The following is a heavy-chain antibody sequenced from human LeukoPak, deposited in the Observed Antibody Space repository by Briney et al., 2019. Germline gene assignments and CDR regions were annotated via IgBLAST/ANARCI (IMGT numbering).Heavy chain of an antibody. V-gene: IGHV3-30-3*01. CDR1: GFTFSSYA. Sequence: GGSLRLSCAASGFTFSSYAMHWVRQAPGKGLEWVAVISYDGSNKYYADSVKGRFTISRDNSKNTLYLQMNSRRAEDTAVYYCASDYSNYAAPEGYWGQGTLVTVS. D-gene: IGHD4-11*01. J-gene: IGHJ4*02. CDR3: ASDYSNYAAPEGY. CDR2: ISYDGSNK.